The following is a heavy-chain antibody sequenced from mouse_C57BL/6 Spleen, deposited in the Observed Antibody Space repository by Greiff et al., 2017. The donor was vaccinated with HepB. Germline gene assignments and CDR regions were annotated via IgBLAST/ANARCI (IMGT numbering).Heavy chain of an antibody. J-gene: IGHJ1*03. Sequence: VQLKESGPELVKPGASVKISCKASGYSFTGYYMNWVKQSPEKSLEWIGEINPSTGGTTYNQKFKAKATLTVDKSSSTAYMQLKSLTSEDSAVYYCARSLYYYGSSLYWYFDVWGTGTTVTVSS. V-gene: IGHV1-42*01. D-gene: IGHD1-1*01. CDR3: ARSLYYYGSSLYWYFDV. CDR2: INPSTGGT. CDR1: GYSFTGYY.